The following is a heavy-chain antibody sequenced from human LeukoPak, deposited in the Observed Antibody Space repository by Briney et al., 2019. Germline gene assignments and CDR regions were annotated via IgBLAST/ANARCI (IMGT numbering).Heavy chain of an antibody. V-gene: IGHV3-23*01. D-gene: IGHD6-19*01. CDR3: AKDARRSSGWWFFDR. CDR1: GFVFSSLD. Sequence: GGSLRLSCAASGFVFSSLDMGWVRQTPGKGLEWVSAITNSGDGTYYADSVKGRFTISRDNSKNTLFLQMNSLRAEDTAVYFCAKDARRSSGWWFFDRWGRGTLVTVSS. J-gene: IGHJ4*02. CDR2: ITNSGDGT.